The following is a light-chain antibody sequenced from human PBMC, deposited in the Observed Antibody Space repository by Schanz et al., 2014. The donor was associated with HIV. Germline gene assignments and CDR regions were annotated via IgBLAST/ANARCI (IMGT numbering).Light chain of an antibody. CDR1: SSDVGAYDY. V-gene: IGLV2-14*01. Sequence: QSVLTQPASVSGSPGQSITISCTGTSSDVGAYDYVSWYQQHPGKAPKLVIYDVNKRPSGVPDRFSGSKSGNTASLTISGLQAEDEADYYCSSYTSSSTLVVFGGGTKLTVL. CDR2: DVN. J-gene: IGLJ2*01. CDR3: SSYTSSSTLVV.